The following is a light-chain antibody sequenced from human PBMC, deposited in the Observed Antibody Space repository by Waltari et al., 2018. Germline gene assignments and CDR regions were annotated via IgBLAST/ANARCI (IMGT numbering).Light chain of an antibody. CDR1: ESISTY. V-gene: IGKV1-39*01. Sequence: DIQMTQSPSSLSASVGDRVTITCRASESISTYLNWYQQEPGKAPKLLSYPASTLESGVPSRFSGSGSGTYFTLTIRRLQPEDCATYYGQQYDTYWTFGQGTKVDIK. CDR2: PAS. CDR3: QQYDTYWT. J-gene: IGKJ1*01.